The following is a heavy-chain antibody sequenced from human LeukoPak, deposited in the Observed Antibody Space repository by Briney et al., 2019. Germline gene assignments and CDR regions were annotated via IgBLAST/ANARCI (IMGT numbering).Heavy chain of an antibody. CDR1: GYTFTTYG. D-gene: IGHD3-10*01. Sequence: GASVRVSSKASGYTFTTYGIGWGRQAPGQGLGWMGCISAYNGNTNYAQRLQGRVTMTIDTSTSTAYMELSSLRSEDTAVYYCASLRITMVRGEGAYYFDYWGQGTLVTVSS. J-gene: IGHJ4*02. CDR2: ISAYNGNT. V-gene: IGHV1-18*01. CDR3: ASLRITMVRGEGAYYFDY.